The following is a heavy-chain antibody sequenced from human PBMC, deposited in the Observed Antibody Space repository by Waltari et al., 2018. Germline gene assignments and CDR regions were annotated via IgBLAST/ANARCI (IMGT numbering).Heavy chain of an antibody. J-gene: IGHJ4*02. CDR1: VYSLSGGDF. CDR2: IYPGGDT. V-gene: IGHV4-38-2*01. D-gene: IGHD2-15*01. CDR3: ARRGRLSSYFFDY. Sequence: QLHLQESGPGLLKPSETLSLTCPVPVYSLSGGDFWGWIRPPPGKGLEWIGSIYPGGDTYFNPSLKSRVTISVDKSKNQYSLNLRSMTAADTAVYYCARRGRLSSYFFDYWGQGTLVTVSS.